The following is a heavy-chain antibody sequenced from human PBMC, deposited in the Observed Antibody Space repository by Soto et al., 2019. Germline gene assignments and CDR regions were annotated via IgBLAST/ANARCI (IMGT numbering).Heavy chain of an antibody. CDR1: GFTFSSYG. CDR2: ISYDGSNK. Sequence: LRLSCAASGFTFSSYGMHWVRQAPGKGLEWVAVISYDGSNKYYADSVKGRFTISRDNSKNTLYLQMNSLRAEDTAVYYCATDYGGNVFDYWGQGTLVTVSS. J-gene: IGHJ4*02. V-gene: IGHV3-30*03. D-gene: IGHD4-17*01. CDR3: ATDYGGNVFDY.